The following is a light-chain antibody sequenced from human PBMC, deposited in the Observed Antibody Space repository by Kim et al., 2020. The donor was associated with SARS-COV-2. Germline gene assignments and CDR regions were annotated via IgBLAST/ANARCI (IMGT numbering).Light chain of an antibody. CDR2: LNSDGRH. CDR1: SGNSSYA. V-gene: IGLV4-69*01. CDR3: QTWGTGIHV. Sequence: QPVLTQPPSASASLGASVKLTCTLSSGNSSYAIAWHQQQPEKGPRYLMKLNSDGRHTKGDGIPDRFSGPSSGAERYLTISSLQSEDEADYYCQTWGTGIHVFGTGTKVTVL. J-gene: IGLJ1*01.